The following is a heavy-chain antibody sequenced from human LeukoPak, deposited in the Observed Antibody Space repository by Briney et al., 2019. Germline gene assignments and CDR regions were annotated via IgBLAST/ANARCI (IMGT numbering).Heavy chain of an antibody. D-gene: IGHD3-9*01. J-gene: IGHJ4*02. V-gene: IGHV3-7*01. Sequence: GGSLSLSCAASGFTFSSYWMIWVRQAPGRGLEWVANIKEDGSKKNYVDSVMGRFPISRDNAKNSLSLQMNRLRVEDTAVYYCLRGFASWLWGQEAQFTVSP. CDR2: IKEDGSKK. CDR1: GFTFSSYW. CDR3: LRGFASWL.